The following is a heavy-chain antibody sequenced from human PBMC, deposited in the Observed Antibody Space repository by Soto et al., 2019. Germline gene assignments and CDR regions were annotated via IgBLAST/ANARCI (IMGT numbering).Heavy chain of an antibody. CDR1: GGSISSGGYY. CDR3: AREGCISTSCYYGMDV. CDR2: IYYSGST. Sequence: QVQLQESGPGLVKPSQTLSLTCTVSGGSISSGGYYWSWIRQHPGKGLEWIGYIYYSGSTYYNPSLKSRVTIAVDTSKNQFSLKLSSVTAADTDVYYCAREGCISTSCYYGMDVWGQGTTVTVSS. V-gene: IGHV4-31*03. J-gene: IGHJ6*02. D-gene: IGHD2-2*01.